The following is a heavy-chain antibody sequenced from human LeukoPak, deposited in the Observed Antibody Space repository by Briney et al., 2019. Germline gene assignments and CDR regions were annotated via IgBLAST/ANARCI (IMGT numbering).Heavy chain of an antibody. CDR2: IYPGDSDT. CDR1: GYTFTSYW. CDR3: ARRGTLAVAGTYLDY. V-gene: IGHV5-51*01. D-gene: IGHD6-19*01. J-gene: IGHJ4*02. Sequence: GESLKISCKGSGYTFTSYWIGWVRQMPGKGLEWMGIIYPGDSDTRYSPSFQGQVTISANKSISTAYLQLYSLKASDTAMYYCARRGTLAVAGTYLDYWGQGTLVTVSS.